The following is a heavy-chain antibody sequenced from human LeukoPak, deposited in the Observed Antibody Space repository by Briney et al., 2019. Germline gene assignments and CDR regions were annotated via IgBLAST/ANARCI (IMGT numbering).Heavy chain of an antibody. J-gene: IGHJ5*02. CDR2: IYWDDDN. Sequence: SGPTLVKPTQTLTLICTFSGFSLSSSGVGVGWIRQPPGKAPEWLAYIYWDDDNRYSPSLKTRLTVTNDTSKNEVVLTMTNMDPADTGTYFCAHRLVREGAWFDPWGQGTLVTVSS. CDR1: GFSLSSSGVG. CDR3: AHRLVREGAWFDP. D-gene: IGHD3-10*01. V-gene: IGHV2-5*02.